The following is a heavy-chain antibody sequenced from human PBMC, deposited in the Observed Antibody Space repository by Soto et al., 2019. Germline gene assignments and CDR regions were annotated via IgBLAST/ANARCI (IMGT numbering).Heavy chain of an antibody. CDR3: ARDSYASSSYYPNWFDP. D-gene: IGHD3-22*01. CDR2: INAGNGNT. Sequence: ASVKVSCKASGYTFTSYAMHWVRQAPGQRLEWMGWINAGNGNTKYSQKFQGRVTITRDTSASTAYMELSSLRSEDTAVYYCARDSYASSSYYPNWFDPWGQGTLVTVSS. J-gene: IGHJ5*02. CDR1: GYTFTSYA. V-gene: IGHV1-3*01.